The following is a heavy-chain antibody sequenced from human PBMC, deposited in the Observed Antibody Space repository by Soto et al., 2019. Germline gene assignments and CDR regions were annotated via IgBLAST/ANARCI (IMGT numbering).Heavy chain of an antibody. D-gene: IGHD2-15*01. J-gene: IGHJ4*02. CDR1: GYTFTSYG. V-gene: IGHV1-18*01. Sequence: ASVNVSCKASGYTFTSYGISWVRQAPGQGLEWMGWISAYNGNTNYAQKLQGRVTMTTDTSTSTAYMELRSLRSDDTAVYYCARDDSSGGSCLFDYWGQGTLVTVSS. CDR2: ISAYNGNT. CDR3: ARDDSSGGSCLFDY.